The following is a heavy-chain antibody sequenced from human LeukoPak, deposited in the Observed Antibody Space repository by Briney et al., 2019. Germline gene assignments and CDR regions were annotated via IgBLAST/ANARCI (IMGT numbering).Heavy chain of an antibody. CDR1: GFTFNSYS. Sequence: GGSLRLSCAASGFTFNSYSMNWVRQAPGKGLEWVSSISSSSSYIYYADSVKGRFTISRDNAKNSLYLQMNSLRAEDTAVYYCARQTMVRATQVGWFEHWGQGTLVTVSS. J-gene: IGHJ5*02. D-gene: IGHD3-10*01. CDR3: ARQTMVRATQVGWFEH. CDR2: ISSSSSYI. V-gene: IGHV3-21*01.